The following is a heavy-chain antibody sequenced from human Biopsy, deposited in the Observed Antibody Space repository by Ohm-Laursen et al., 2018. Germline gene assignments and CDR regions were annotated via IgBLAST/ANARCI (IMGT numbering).Heavy chain of an antibody. D-gene: IGHD3-22*01. CDR2: INAKTGDT. Sequence: GASVKVSCKASGYTFTGYHVHWVRQAPGQGLEWMGWINAKTGDTNYAQKFQGRVTMTRDTSISTAYVDLSSLRSDDTAVYYCTRGGYYYDSLAYYYWFEPWGQGTLVTVSS. CDR1: GYTFTGYH. CDR3: TRGGYYYDSLAYYYWFEP. J-gene: IGHJ5*02. V-gene: IGHV1-2*02.